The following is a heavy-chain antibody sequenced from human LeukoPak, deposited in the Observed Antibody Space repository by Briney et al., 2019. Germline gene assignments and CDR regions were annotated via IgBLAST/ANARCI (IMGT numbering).Heavy chain of an antibody. Sequence: GRSLRLSCAASGFTFSSYGMHWVRQAPGKGLEWVAVIWYDGSNKYYADSVKGRFTISRDNSKNTLYLQMNSLRAEDTAVYYRARDQGRIFGVVIIPYYYYGMDVWGQGTTVTVSS. CDR3: ARDQGRIFGVVIIPYYYYGMDV. D-gene: IGHD3-3*01. J-gene: IGHJ6*02. CDR2: IWYDGSNK. V-gene: IGHV3-33*01. CDR1: GFTFSSYG.